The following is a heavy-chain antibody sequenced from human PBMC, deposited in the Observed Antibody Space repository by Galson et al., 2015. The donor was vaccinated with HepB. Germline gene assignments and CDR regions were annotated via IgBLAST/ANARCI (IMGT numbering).Heavy chain of an antibody. D-gene: IGHD5-18*01. CDR3: ARAPSCFKDTAMVPYYFDY. CDR2: ISSSSSYI. V-gene: IGHV3-21*01. J-gene: IGHJ4*02. Sequence: SLRLSCAASGFTFSSYSMNWVRQAPGKGLEWVSSISSSSSYIYYADSVKGRFTISRDNAKNSLYLQMNSLRAEDTAVYYCARAPSCFKDTAMVPYYFDYWGQGTLVTVSS. CDR1: GFTFSSYS.